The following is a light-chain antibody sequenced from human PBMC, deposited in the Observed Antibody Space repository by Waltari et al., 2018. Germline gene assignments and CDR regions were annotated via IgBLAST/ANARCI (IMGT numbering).Light chain of an antibody. V-gene: IGKV3-20*01. CDR1: QSITNY. CDR3: QRYNSSPYS. J-gene: IGKJ2*03. CDR2: GAS. Sequence: VILTQSPATLSLSPGERATLSCRASQSITNYLAWYQQKPGQAPRLLIYGASSRATGIPDRFSGSGSGTEFTLTISSLEPEDFAVYFCQRYNSSPYSFGQGTKVEIK.